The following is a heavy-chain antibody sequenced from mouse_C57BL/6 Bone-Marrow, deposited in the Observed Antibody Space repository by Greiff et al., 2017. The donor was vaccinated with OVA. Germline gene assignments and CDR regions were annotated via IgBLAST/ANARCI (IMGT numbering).Heavy chain of an antibody. CDR3: TRDWEGRLFDY. V-gene: IGHV1-15*01. D-gene: IGHD4-1*01. Sequence: QVQLQQSGAELVRPGASVTLSCKASGYTFTDYEMHWVKQTPVHGLEWIGAIDPETGGTAYNQRFKGKAILTADKSSSTAYMELRSLTSEDSAVYYCTRDWEGRLFDYWGQGTTLTVSS. J-gene: IGHJ2*01. CDR2: IDPETGGT. CDR1: GYTFTDYE.